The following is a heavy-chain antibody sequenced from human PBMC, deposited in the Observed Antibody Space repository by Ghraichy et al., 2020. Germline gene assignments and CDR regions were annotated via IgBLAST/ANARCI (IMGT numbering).Heavy chain of an antibody. Sequence: LNISCAASGFTFSNQYMAWIRQAPGKGLEWVSHISGSGSTTHYADTVKGRFAISRDNAKNSLYLQMNNLRDEDTAVYYCARDGGHFGDFDFWGQGALVPVSS. V-gene: IGHV3-11*01. D-gene: IGHD4-17*01. CDR2: ISGSGSTT. J-gene: IGHJ4*02. CDR1: GFTFSNQY. CDR3: ARDGGHFGDFDF.